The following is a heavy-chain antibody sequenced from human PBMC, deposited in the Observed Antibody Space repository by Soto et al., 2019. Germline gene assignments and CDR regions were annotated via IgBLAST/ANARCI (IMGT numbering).Heavy chain of an antibody. CDR1: GGTFSSYA. J-gene: IGHJ4*02. D-gene: IGHD3-22*01. CDR3: ARNKRGDSSGYYLSDY. CDR2: IIPIFGTA. Sequence: SVKVPCKASGGTFSSYAISWVRQAPGQGLEWMGGIIPIFGTANYAQKFQGRVTITADESTSTAYMELSSLRSEDTAVYYCARNKRGDSSGYYLSDYWGQGTLVTVSS. V-gene: IGHV1-69*13.